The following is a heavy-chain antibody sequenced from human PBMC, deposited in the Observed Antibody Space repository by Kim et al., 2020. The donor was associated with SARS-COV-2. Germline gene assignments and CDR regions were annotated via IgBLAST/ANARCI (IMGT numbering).Heavy chain of an antibody. CDR2: LNLSGST. Sequence: SETLSLTCAVSGGSFSGYYWRWIRQPPGKGLEWIGELNLSGSTTYNPSFKSRLTISLDTSKNQSPLKLSTLTAADTAVYYCARGVVGATTWYFDYWGQGTLVTVSS. J-gene: IGHJ4*02. V-gene: IGHV4-34*01. CDR1: GGSFSGYY. D-gene: IGHD1-26*01. CDR3: ARGVVGATTWYFDY.